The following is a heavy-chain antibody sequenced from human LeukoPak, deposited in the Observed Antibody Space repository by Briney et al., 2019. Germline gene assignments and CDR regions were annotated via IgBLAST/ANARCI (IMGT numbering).Heavy chain of an antibody. CDR2: ITSSQGRA. J-gene: IGHJ5*01. CDR3: SKDPHAGYTGAFGS. D-gene: IGHD5-24*01. V-gene: IGHV3-23*01. Sequence: GGALRLSCAASGFTFSSFAMTWVRQARGKGVEGVAAITSSQGRACTTDSVKGRFTISRDNSQSTLYLQMNNLTVEDTAVYYCSKDPHAGYTGAFGSWGQGTLVTVSS. CDR1: GFTFSSFA.